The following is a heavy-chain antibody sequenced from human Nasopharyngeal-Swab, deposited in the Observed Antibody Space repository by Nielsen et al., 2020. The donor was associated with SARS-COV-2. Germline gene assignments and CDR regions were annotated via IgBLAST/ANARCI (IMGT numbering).Heavy chain of an antibody. J-gene: IGHJ4*02. D-gene: IGHD6-19*01. CDR3: ARDPIGAVAGPGGY. CDR2: IYSGGST. Sequence: GESLKISCAASGFTFSGYAMSWVRQAPGKGLEWVSVIYSGGSTYYADSVKGRFTISRDNSKNTLYLQMNSLRAEDTAVYYCARDPIGAVAGPGGYWGQGTLVTVSS. V-gene: IGHV3-53*01. CDR1: GFTFSGYA.